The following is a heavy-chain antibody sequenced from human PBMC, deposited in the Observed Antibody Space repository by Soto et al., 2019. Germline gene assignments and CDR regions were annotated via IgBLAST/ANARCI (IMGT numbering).Heavy chain of an antibody. CDR2: ISGSGGST. V-gene: IGHV3-23*01. Sequence: EVQLLESGGGLVQPGGSLRLYCAASGFTFSTYGMSWVHQAPGKGLEWVSIISGSGGSTYYADTVKGRFTISRDNSKNTLYLQMNSLRAEDTAVYYCAKDPATIAVAGTFDYWGQGTLVIVSS. CDR3: AKDPATIAVAGTFDY. D-gene: IGHD6-19*01. CDR1: GFTFSTYG. J-gene: IGHJ4*02.